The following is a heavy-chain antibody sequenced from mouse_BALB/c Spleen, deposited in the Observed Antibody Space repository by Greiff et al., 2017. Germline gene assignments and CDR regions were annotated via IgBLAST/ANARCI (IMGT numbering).Heavy chain of an antibody. D-gene: IGHD1-2*01. CDR1: GYTFSSYW. CDR2: ILPGSGST. CDR3: ARFTTATSYAMDY. V-gene: IGHV1-9*01. J-gene: IGHJ4*01. Sequence: QVQLKQSGAELMKPGASVKISCKATGYTFSSYWIEWVKQRPGHGLEWIGEILPGSGSTNYNEKFKGKATFTADTSSNTAYMQLSSLTSEDSAVYYCARFTTATSYAMDYWGQGTSVTVSS.